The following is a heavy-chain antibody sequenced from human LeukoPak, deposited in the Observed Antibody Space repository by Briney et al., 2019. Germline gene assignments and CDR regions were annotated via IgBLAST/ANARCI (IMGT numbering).Heavy chain of an antibody. Sequence: GGSLRLSCAASGFTFSSYGMRWVSQAPGKGLEWVSAISGSGGSTYYADSVKGRFTISRDNSKHTLYLQMNSLRAEDTAVYYCAKSPLLFGAAFFDYWGQGTLVTVSS. CDR2: ISGSGGST. CDR1: GFTFSSYG. CDR3: AKSPLLFGAAFFDY. J-gene: IGHJ4*02. V-gene: IGHV3-23*01. D-gene: IGHD3-10*02.